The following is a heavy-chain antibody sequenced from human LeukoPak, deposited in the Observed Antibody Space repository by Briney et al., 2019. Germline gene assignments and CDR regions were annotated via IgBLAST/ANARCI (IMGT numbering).Heavy chain of an antibody. CDR1: GGSFSGYY. CDR2: INHSGST. D-gene: IGHD3-3*01. V-gene: IGHV4-34*01. J-gene: IGHJ4*02. Sequence: SETLSLTCAVYGGSFSGYYWSWIRQPPGKGLEWIGEINHSGSTNYNPSLKSRVTISVDTSKNQFSLKLSSVTAADTAVYYCARGGKSGWLRFLEWLLYGGYFDYWGQGTLVTVSS. CDR3: ARGGKSGWLRFLEWLLYGGYFDY.